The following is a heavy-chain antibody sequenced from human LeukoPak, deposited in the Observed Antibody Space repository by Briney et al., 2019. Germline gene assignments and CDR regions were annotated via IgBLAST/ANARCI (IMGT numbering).Heavy chain of an antibody. Sequence: GGSLRLSCAASGFTFSSYAMSWVRQAPGKGLEWVSAISGSGGSTYYADSVKGRFTISRDNSKNTLYLQMNSLRAEDTAVYYCARSTGYYYYGMDVWGQGTTVTVSS. V-gene: IGHV3-23*01. CDR2: ISGSGGST. CDR1: GFTFSSYA. CDR3: ARSTGYYYYGMDV. J-gene: IGHJ6*02. D-gene: IGHD4-17*01.